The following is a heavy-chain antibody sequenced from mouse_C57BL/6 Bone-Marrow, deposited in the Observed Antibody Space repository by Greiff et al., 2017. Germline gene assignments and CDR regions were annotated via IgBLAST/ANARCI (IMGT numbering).Heavy chain of an antibody. J-gene: IGHJ1*03. CDR1: GYTFTSYG. CDR3: ERWDTTTVHWYFDV. Sequence: QVQLQQSGAELARPGASVKLSCKASGYTFTSYGISWVKQRTGQGLEWIGEMYPRSGNTYYNEKFKGKATLTADNSSSTAYMELRSLTSADSAVYFCERWDTTTVHWYFDVWGTGTTVTVSS. V-gene: IGHV1-81*01. CDR2: MYPRSGNT. D-gene: IGHD1-1*01.